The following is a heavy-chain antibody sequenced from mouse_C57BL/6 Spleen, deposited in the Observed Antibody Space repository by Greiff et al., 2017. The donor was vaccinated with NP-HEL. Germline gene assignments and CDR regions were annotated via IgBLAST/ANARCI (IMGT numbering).Heavy chain of an antibody. D-gene: IGHD4-1*01. V-gene: IGHV1-26*01. CDR3: ARDWDEGYFDV. CDR1: GYTFTDYY. CDR2: INPNNGGT. J-gene: IGHJ1*03. Sequence: EVQLQQSGPELVKPGASVKISCKASGYTFTDYYMNWVKQSHGKSLEWIGDINPNNGGTSYNQKFKGKATLTVDKSSSTAYMELRSLTSEDSAVYYCARDWDEGYFDVWGTGTTVTVSS.